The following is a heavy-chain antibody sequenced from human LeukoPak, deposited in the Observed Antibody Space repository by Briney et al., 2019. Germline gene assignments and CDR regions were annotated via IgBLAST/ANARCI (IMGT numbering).Heavy chain of an antibody. V-gene: IGHV3-23*01. CDR2: ITGSGGST. D-gene: IGHD2-2*01. J-gene: IGHJ4*02. CDR1: GFTFSDYG. CDR3: AKGLS. Sequence: GGSLRLSCSASGFTFSDYGIHWVRQAPGKGLEWVSTITGSGGSTYYADSVKGRFTISRDNSKNTLYLQMNTLRAEDTAVYYCAKGLSWGQGTLVTVSS.